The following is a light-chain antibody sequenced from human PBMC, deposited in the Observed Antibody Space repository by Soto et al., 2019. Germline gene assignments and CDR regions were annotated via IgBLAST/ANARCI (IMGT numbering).Light chain of an antibody. CDR3: CPYAGSYTLV. CDR1: SSDVGGYNY. Sequence: QSVLTQARSVSGSPGQSVTISCTGTSSDVGGYNYVSWYQQHPGKAPKLMIYDVSKRPSGVPDRFSGSKSGNTASLTISGLQAEDEADYYCCPYAGSYTLVFGTGTKVTVL. V-gene: IGLV2-11*01. J-gene: IGLJ1*01. CDR2: DVS.